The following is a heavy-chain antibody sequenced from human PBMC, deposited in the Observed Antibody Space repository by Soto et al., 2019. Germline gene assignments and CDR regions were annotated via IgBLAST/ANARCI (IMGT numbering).Heavy chain of an antibody. J-gene: IGHJ4*02. CDR3: AREKHYYDSSGYYYFDY. D-gene: IGHD3-22*01. V-gene: IGHV1-18*01. CDR2: ISAYNGNT. CDR1: GYTFTSYG. Sequence: QVQLVQSGAEVKKPGASVKVSCKASGYTFTSYGISWVRQAPGQGLEWMGWISAYNGNTNYAQKLQGRVTTTTDTSTSTAYMELRSLRSDDTAVYYCAREKHYYDSSGYYYFDYWGQGTLVTVSS.